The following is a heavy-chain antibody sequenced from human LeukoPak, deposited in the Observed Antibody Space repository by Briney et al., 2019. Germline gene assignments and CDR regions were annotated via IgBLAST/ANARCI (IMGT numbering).Heavy chain of an antibody. CDR1: GFTFSSYE. CDR2: ISNSGSTM. Sequence: GGSLRLSCVASGFTFSSYEMDWVRQAPGKGLEWVSYISNSGSTMYYADSVKGRFTISRDNAKNSLYLQMNSLRAEDTAVYYCARDWRHRDYGSGSLDYWGQGALVTVSS. D-gene: IGHD3-10*01. CDR3: ARDWRHRDYGSGSLDY. J-gene: IGHJ4*02. V-gene: IGHV3-48*03.